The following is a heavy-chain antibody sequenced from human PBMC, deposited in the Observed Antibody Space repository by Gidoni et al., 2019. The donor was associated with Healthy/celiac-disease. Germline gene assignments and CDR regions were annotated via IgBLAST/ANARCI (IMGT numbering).Heavy chain of an antibody. J-gene: IGHJ4*02. CDR2: IYYSGST. Sequence: PGLVKPSETLSLTCTVSGGSISSYYWSWIRQPPGKGLEWLGYIYYSGSTNYNPSLKSRVTISVDTSKNQFSLKLSSVTAADTAVYYCARSRGWSHDLSWTFDYWGQGTLVTVSS. CDR3: ARSRGWSHDLSWTFDY. D-gene: IGHD6-19*01. V-gene: IGHV4-59*08. CDR1: GGSISSYY.